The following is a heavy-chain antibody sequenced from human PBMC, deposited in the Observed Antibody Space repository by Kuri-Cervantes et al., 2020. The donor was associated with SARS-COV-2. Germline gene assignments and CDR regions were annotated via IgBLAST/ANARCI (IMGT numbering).Heavy chain of an antibody. CDR2: ISSSSSYI. CDR3: ARGAAVAGISPWYYFDY. D-gene: IGHD6-19*01. Sequence: GGSLTLSCAASGFTFSSYSMNWVRQAPGKGLEWVSSISSSSSYIYYADSVKGRFTISRDNAKNSLYLQMNSLRAEDTAVYYCARGAAVAGISPWYYFDYWGQGTLVTVSS. V-gene: IGHV3-21*01. J-gene: IGHJ4*02. CDR1: GFTFSSYS.